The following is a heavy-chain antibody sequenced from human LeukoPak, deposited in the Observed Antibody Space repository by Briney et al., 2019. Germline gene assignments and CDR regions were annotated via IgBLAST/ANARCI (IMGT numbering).Heavy chain of an antibody. Sequence: GASVKVSCKASGGTFSSYAISWVRQAPGQGLEWMGWINPNSGGTNYAQKFQGWVTMTRDTSISTAYMELSRLRSDDTAVYYCAREAKTYYFDYWGQGTLVTVSS. CDR1: GGTFSSYA. J-gene: IGHJ4*02. CDR3: AREAKTYYFDY. D-gene: IGHD1-26*01. CDR2: INPNSGGT. V-gene: IGHV1-2*04.